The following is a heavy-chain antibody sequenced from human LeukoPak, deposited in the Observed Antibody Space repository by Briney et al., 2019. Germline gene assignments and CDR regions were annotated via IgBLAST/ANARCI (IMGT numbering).Heavy chain of an antibody. Sequence: PGGSLRLSCAASGFTFSSYSMSWVRQAPGKGLEWVSYISSSSSSSSSSTIYYADSVKGRFTISRDNVKNSLYLQMNSLRPEDTAVYYCAREGGFDYWGQGTLVTVSS. D-gene: IGHD3-16*01. V-gene: IGHV3-48*01. J-gene: IGHJ4*02. CDR2: ISSSSSSSSSSTI. CDR3: AREGGFDY. CDR1: GFTFSSYS.